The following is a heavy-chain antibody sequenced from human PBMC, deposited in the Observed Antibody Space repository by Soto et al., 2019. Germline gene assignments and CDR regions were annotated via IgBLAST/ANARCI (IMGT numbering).Heavy chain of an antibody. Sequence: GGSLRLSCTVSGFAFNNYGINWVRQAPGKGLEWVSSISKSDYTYYSDSVKGRFAISRDNAKSSVSLQMNTLRVEDTAVYYCAREDSIIIPAVSDFWGQGTPVTVSS. CDR2: ISKSDYT. CDR3: AREDSIIIPAVSDF. CDR1: GFAFNNYG. D-gene: IGHD2-2*01. V-gene: IGHV3-21*01. J-gene: IGHJ4*02.